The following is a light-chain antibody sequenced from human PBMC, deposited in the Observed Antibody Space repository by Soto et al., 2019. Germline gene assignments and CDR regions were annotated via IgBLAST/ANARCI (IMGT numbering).Light chain of an antibody. CDR3: QQSYSTPRT. V-gene: IGKV1-39*01. CDR1: QSISSY. J-gene: IGKJ1*01. CDR2: AAS. Sequence: DIQMTQSPSSLSASVGDRVTITCRASQSISSYLNWYQQKPGKAPKFLIYAASSLQSGVPSRFSGSGSGTDFNLTISSLQPEDFATYYCQQSYSTPRTFGQGTKVEIK.